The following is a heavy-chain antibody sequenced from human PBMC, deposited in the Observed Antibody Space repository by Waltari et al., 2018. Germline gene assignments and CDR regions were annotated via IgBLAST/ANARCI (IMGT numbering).Heavy chain of an antibody. J-gene: IGHJ5*02. Sequence: QVQLVQSGAEVKKPGASVKVSCKASGYTFTSYAMHWVRQAPGQRLEWMGWINDGNGNTKYSPKFQGRVTITRDTSASTAYMELSSLRSEDTAVYYCASSEGARWFDPWGQGTLVTVSS. D-gene: IGHD3-16*01. CDR3: ASSEGARWFDP. CDR1: GYTFTSYA. V-gene: IGHV1-3*01. CDR2: INDGNGNT.